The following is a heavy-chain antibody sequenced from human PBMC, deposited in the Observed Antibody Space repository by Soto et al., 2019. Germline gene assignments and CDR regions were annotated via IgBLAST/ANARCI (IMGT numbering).Heavy chain of an antibody. CDR3: ARQDRCMTMIVVVRGLVYY. J-gene: IGHJ4*02. D-gene: IGHD3-22*01. Sequence: QVQLQQWGAGLLKPSETLSLTCAVYGGSFSGYYWSWIRQPPGKGLEWIGVINHSGSTNYNPSLKSRVPISVDTTKNHCSLMQSSVTAADTAWYCCARQDRCMTMIVVVRGLVYYWGQGTLGTGSS. V-gene: IGHV4-34*01. CDR2: INHSGST. CDR1: GGSFSGYY.